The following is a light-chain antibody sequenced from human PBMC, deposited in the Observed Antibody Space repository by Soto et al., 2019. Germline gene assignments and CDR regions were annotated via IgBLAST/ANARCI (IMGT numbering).Light chain of an antibody. J-gene: IGKJ3*01. CDR2: AVS. V-gene: IGKV1-39*01. CDR3: QQNYNTPLT. Sequence: DIEMTQSPSSLSASLGDIVTITCRASQTISSYLNWYHQKPGKAPKLLIYAVSNLQSGVPSRFSGSGSGTDFTLTISSLQPEDFATYYCQQNYNTPLTFGPGTKVDIK. CDR1: QTISSY.